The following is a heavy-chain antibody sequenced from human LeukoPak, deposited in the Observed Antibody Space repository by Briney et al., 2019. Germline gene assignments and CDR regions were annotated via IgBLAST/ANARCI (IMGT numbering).Heavy chain of an antibody. V-gene: IGHV3-23*01. CDR1: GFTFSRNP. CDR2: ISRTGSRT. Sequence: GGSLRLSCGGSGFTFSRNPLTWVRQAPGQGLKWVSSISRTGSRTYYADSVKGRFTIFRDNSKNTLYLQMDSLRAEDTAVYYCATRGDSGFDWVFDYWGQGTLVTISS. CDR3: ATRGDSGFDWVFDY. J-gene: IGHJ4*02. D-gene: IGHD5-12*01.